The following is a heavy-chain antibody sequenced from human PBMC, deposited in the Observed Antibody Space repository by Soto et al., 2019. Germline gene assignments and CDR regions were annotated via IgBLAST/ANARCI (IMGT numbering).Heavy chain of an antibody. CDR2: VYYSGST. CDR3: ARDFSSNSGWFDP. CDR1: GGSTSSFY. D-gene: IGHD6-13*01. Sequence: SETLSLTCTVSGGSTSSFYWSWIRQPPGKGLEWIGYVYYSGSTKYNPSLKGRVTISVDTSKNQFSLKLYSVTAADTAVYYCARDFSSNSGWFDPWGQGTLVTVSS. J-gene: IGHJ5*02. V-gene: IGHV4-59*01.